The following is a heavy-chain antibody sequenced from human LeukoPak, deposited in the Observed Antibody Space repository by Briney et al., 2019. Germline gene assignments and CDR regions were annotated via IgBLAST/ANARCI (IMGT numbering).Heavy chain of an antibody. J-gene: IGHJ4*02. CDR1: RGSFSSRPYY. Sequence: SETLSLTCTVSRGSFSSRPYYWSWIRQPAGKGLEWIGRIYTSGDTDYNPSLSSRVTISVDTSKNQFSLKLSSVTAADTAVYYCAREAFGYYDSSGQHDYWGQGTLVTVSS. CDR3: AREAFGYYDSSGQHDY. CDR2: IYTSGDT. V-gene: IGHV4-61*02. D-gene: IGHD3-22*01.